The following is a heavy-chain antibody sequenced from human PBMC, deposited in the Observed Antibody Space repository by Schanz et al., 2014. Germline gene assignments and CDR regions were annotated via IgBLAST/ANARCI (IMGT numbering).Heavy chain of an antibody. CDR1: GYTFTGYY. Sequence: QVQLLQSGAEVKKPGASVKVSCKASGYTFTGYYMHWVRQAPGQGLEWMGWIGAYTNNTNYIQKLQGRVTMTTDTSTSTAYMELRSLRSDDTAVYYCARGGYSSGWYDRDIAHFDYWGQGTLVTVSS. D-gene: IGHD6-19*01. V-gene: IGHV1-18*04. J-gene: IGHJ4*02. CDR2: IGAYTNNT. CDR3: ARGGYSSGWYDRDIAHFDY.